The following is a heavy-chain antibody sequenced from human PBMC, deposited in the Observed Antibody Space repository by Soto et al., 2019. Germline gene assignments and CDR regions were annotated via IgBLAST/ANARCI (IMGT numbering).Heavy chain of an antibody. CDR1: GYSFVGYY. Sequence: ASVKVSCKVSGYSFVGYYLHWMRQAPGQGLEWLGWINPTTGGTNYPQKFQGRVTMTRDTSISTAYMELSSLRSDDTAVYFCARKIREYNSDYWGQGNLVTVSS. D-gene: IGHD5-18*01. J-gene: IGHJ4*02. CDR3: ARKIREYNSDY. V-gene: IGHV1-2*02. CDR2: INPTTGGT.